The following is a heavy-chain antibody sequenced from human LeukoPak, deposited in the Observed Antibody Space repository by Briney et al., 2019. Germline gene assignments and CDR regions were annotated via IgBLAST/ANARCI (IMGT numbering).Heavy chain of an antibody. D-gene: IGHD5-24*01. V-gene: IGHV5-51*01. CDR2: IYPGDSDT. J-gene: IGHJ3*01. Sequence: GESLKISCKGSGYSFTSYWIGWVRQIPGKGLEWMGIIYPGDSDTRYSPSFQGPVTLPADKAISTGYLQWSSLKASDTAMYYCARPLEMATTDAFDVWGQGTMVTVSS. CDR3: ARPLEMATTDAFDV. CDR1: GYSFTSYW.